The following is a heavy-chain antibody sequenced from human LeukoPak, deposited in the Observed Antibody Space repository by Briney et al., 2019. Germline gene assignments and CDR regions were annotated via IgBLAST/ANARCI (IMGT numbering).Heavy chain of an antibody. J-gene: IGHJ4*02. CDR1: GGSFSGYY. CDR2: INHSGST. V-gene: IGHV4-34*01. Sequence: PSETLSLTCAVYGGSFSGYYWSWIRQPPGKGLEWIGEINHSGSTNYNPSLKSRVTISVDTSKNQFSLKLSSVTAVDTAVYYCARGLTLYDSSGYYYERGKPTYFDYWGQGTLVTVSS. CDR3: ARGLTLYDSSGYYYERGKPTYFDY. D-gene: IGHD3-22*01.